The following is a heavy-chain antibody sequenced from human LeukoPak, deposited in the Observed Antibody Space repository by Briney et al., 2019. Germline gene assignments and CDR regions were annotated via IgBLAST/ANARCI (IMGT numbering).Heavy chain of an antibody. CDR1: GFTFSSYS. J-gene: IGHJ3*02. CDR3: ARDLNYYGSGSYHAFDI. D-gene: IGHD3-10*01. Sequence: GGSLRLSCAASGFTFSSYSMNWVRQAPGKGLEWVSSISSSSSYIYYADSVKGRFTISRDNAKNSLYLQMNSLRAEDTAVYYCARDLNYYGSGSYHAFDIWGQGTMVAVSS. V-gene: IGHV3-21*01. CDR2: ISSSSSYI.